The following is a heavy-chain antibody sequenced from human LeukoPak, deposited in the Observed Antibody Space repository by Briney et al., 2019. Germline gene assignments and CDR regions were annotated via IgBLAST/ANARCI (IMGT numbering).Heavy chain of an antibody. D-gene: IGHD4-17*01. V-gene: IGHV3-23*01. Sequence: GGSLRLSCAASGFTFSSYAMSWVRQAPGKGLEWVSAISGSGGSTYYADSVKGRFTISRDNSKDTLYLQMNSPRAEDTAVYYCAKVKGHGDYVVDYWGQGTLVTVSS. J-gene: IGHJ4*02. CDR2: ISGSGGST. CDR1: GFTFSSYA. CDR3: AKVKGHGDYVVDY.